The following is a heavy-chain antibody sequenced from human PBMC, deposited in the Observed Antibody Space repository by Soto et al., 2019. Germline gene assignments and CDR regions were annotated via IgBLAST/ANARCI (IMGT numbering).Heavy chain of an antibody. J-gene: IGHJ5*02. CDR3: VRHRVSDMLTGAFDH. CDR1: GASISGSTYY. V-gene: IGHV4-39*01. Sequence: SETLSLTCTVSGASISGSTYYWGWIRQAAGKGLEWIGSVDYSGITYYNPSLKSRLSISVDSSETHFSLRLSSVTAADTALYYCVRHRVSDMLTGAFDHWGQGVRVTVSS. D-gene: IGHD3-9*01. CDR2: VDYSGIT.